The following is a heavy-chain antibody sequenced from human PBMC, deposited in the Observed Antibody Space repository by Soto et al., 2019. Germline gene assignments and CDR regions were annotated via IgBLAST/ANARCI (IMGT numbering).Heavy chain of an antibody. V-gene: IGHV4-4*09. J-gene: IGHJ6*03. CDR1: GDSVRNQY. D-gene: IGHD3-16*01. CDR3: ARTLDYGHMDV. CDR2: IYRSGST. Sequence: QVQMQESGPGLVKPSETLSLTCTVSGDSVRNQYWNWIRRPPGRGLEWIGYIYRSGSTKYNPSLKSRLTISVDTSKNQFALKLSSVTAADTAVYYCARTLDYGHMDVWGKGTTVTVSS.